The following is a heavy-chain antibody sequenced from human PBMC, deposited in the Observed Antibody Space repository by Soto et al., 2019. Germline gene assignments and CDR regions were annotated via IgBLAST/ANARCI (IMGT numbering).Heavy chain of an antibody. CDR1: GGTFSNSP. Sequence: SVKVSCKASGGTFSNSPISWVRQIPGQGPEWMGRIIPSPARTIYSRKFRGRVTLTADKSTQTVYMTLSSLTTEDSGVYYCARDQVGASSFDYWGQGTLVTVSS. J-gene: IGHJ4*02. CDR2: IIPSPART. V-gene: IGHV1-69*04. CDR3: ARDQVGASSFDY. D-gene: IGHD1-26*01.